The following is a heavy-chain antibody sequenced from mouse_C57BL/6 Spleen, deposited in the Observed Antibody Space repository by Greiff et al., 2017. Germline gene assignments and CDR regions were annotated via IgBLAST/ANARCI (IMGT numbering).Heavy chain of an antibody. CDR2: IYPGDGDT. D-gene: IGHD1-1*02. Sequence: VHLVESGPELVKPGASVKISCKASGYAFSSSWMNWVKQRPGKGLEWIGRIYPGDGDTNYNGKFKGKATLTADKSSSTAYMQLSSLTSEDSAVYFCAREVDYFDYWGQGTTLTVSS. CDR1: GYAFSSSW. V-gene: IGHV1-82*01. J-gene: IGHJ2*01. CDR3: AREVDYFDY.